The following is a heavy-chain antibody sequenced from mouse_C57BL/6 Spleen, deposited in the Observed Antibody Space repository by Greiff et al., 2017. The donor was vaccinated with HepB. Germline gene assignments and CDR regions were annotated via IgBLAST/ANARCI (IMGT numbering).Heavy chain of an antibody. CDR2: IRNKANGYTT. CDR1: GFTFTDYY. CDR3: ASGTGSFDV. Sequence: EVQVVESGGGLVQPGGSLSLSCAASGFTFTDYYMSWVRQPPGKALEWLGFIRNKANGYTTEYSASVKGRFTISRDNSQSILYLQMNALRAEDSATYYCASGTGSFDVWGTGTTVTVSS. D-gene: IGHD4-1*01. J-gene: IGHJ1*03. V-gene: IGHV7-3*01.